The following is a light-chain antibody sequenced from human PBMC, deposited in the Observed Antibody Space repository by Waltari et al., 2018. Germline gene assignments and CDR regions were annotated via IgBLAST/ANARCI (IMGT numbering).Light chain of an antibody. Sequence: SYEVTQPPSLSVSPGQTASLTCSGETLGHKSTAWYQQRPGQSPLLVMHQNNVRPSGIPERFSGSSSGNTATLTISGTLSMDEAVYYCQTWDLIAVTFGGGTQLTVL. J-gene: IGLJ2*01. CDR1: TLGHKS. CDR2: QNN. V-gene: IGLV3-1*01. CDR3: QTWDLIAVT.